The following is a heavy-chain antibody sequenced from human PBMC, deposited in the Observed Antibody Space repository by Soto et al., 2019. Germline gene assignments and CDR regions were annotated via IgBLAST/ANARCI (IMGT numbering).Heavy chain of an antibody. Sequence: QVQLVQSGAEVKKPGASVKVSCKASGYTFTSYGISWVRQAPGQGLEWMGWISAYNGNTNYAQKLQGRITMTTDTTTSTAYMEMRSLRSDDTAVYYCARSPGAGSLGWYFQHWGQGTLVTVSS. CDR1: GYTFTSYG. J-gene: IGHJ1*01. CDR3: ARSPGAGSLGWYFQH. D-gene: IGHD6-19*01. V-gene: IGHV1-18*01. CDR2: ISAYNGNT.